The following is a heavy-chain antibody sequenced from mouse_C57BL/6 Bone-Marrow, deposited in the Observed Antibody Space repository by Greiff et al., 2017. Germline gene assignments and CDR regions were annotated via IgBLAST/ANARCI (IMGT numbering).Heavy chain of an antibody. CDR2: ISSGSSTI. J-gene: IGHJ4*01. Sequence: EVMLVESGGGLVKPGGSLKLSCAASGFTFSDYGMHWVRQAPEKGLEWVAYISSGSSTIYYADTVKGRFTISRDNAKNTLFLQMTSLRSEDTAMYYCAGGGSSPCYAMDYWGQGTSVTVSS. CDR3: AGGGSSPCYAMDY. D-gene: IGHD1-1*01. V-gene: IGHV5-17*01. CDR1: GFTFSDYG.